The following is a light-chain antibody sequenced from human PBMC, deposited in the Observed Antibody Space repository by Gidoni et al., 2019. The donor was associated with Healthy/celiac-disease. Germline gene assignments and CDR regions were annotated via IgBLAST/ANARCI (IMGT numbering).Light chain of an antibody. V-gene: IGKV1-8*01. CDR1: QGISSY. CDR2: AAS. J-gene: IGKJ4*01. CDR3: QQYYSYLRT. Sequence: AIRMTQAPSSFSASTGDRVTITCRASQGISSYLAWYQQKPGKAPKLLIYAASTLQSGVPSRFSGSGSGTEFTLTISSLQSEDFATYYCQQYYSYLRTFGEGTKVEIK.